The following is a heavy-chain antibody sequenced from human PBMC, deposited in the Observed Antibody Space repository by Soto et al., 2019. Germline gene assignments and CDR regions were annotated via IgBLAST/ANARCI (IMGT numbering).Heavy chain of an antibody. J-gene: IGHJ4*02. CDR1: GFTFSSYG. CDR3: ARDGSRIAAAGSFFHY. V-gene: IGHV3-33*01. Sequence: QVQLVESGGGVVQPGRSLRLSCAASGFTFSSYGMHWVRQAPGKGLEWVAVIWYDGSNKYYADSVKGRFTISRDNSKNTLYLQMNSLRAEVTAVYYCARDGSRIAAAGSFFHYWGQGTLVTVSS. CDR2: IWYDGSNK. D-gene: IGHD6-13*01.